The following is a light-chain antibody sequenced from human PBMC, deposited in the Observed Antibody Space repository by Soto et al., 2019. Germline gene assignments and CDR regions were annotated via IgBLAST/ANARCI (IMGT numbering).Light chain of an antibody. CDR1: SSNIGNNY. CDR2: DNN. Sequence: QSVLTQPPSVSAAPGQKVTISCSGSSSNIGNNYVSWYQQLTGTAPKLLIYDNNKRPSGIPDRFSGSKSGTSATLGITGLQTGDEADYYCGTWDSSLSALYVFGTGTKLTVL. V-gene: IGLV1-51*01. J-gene: IGLJ1*01. CDR3: GTWDSSLSALYV.